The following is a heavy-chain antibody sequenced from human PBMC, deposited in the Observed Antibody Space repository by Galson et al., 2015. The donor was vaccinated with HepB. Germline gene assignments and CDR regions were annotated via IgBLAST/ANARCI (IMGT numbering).Heavy chain of an antibody. CDR3: AKDRGKSGYYSVAGSDY. D-gene: IGHD3-22*01. J-gene: IGHJ4*02. Sequence: SLRLSGAASGFTFSSYGMHWVRQAPGKGLEWVAVISYDGNNKYYADSVKGRFTISRDNSKNTLYLQMNSLRAEDTAVYYCAKDRGKSGYYSVAGSDYWGQGTLVTVSS. CDR1: GFTFSSYG. CDR2: ISYDGNNK. V-gene: IGHV3-30*18.